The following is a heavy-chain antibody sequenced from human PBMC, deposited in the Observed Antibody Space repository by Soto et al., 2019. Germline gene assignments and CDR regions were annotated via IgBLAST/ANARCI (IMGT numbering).Heavy chain of an antibody. D-gene: IGHD6-19*01. CDR3: GRSWLALYYFDY. CDR1: GGTFSSYA. CDR2: IIPIFGTA. J-gene: IGHJ4*02. Sequence: ASVKVSCQASGGTFSSYAIIWVRQAPGQGLEWMGGIIPIFGTANYAQKFQGRVTITADESTSTAYMELSSLRSEDTAVYYCGRSWLALYYFDYWGQGTLVTVSS. V-gene: IGHV1-69*13.